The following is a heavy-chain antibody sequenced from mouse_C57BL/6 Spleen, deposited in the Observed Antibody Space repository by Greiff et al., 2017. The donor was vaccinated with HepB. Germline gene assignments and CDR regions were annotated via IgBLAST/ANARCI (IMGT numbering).Heavy chain of an antibody. D-gene: IGHD3-2*02. CDR2: IDPSDSYT. V-gene: IGHV1-50*01. CDR1: GYTFTSYW. Sequence: VQLQQSGAELVKPGASVKLSCKASGYTFTSYWMQWVKQRPGQGLEWIGEIDPSDSYTNYNQKFKGKATLTVDTSSSTAYMQLSSLTSEDSAVYYCARPTAQATDYWGQGTTLTVSS. J-gene: IGHJ2*01. CDR3: ARPTAQATDY.